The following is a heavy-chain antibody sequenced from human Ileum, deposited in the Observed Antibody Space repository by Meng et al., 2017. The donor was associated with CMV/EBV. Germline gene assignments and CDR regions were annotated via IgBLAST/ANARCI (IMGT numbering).Heavy chain of an antibody. CDR3: ARANYCGSTSCYAFDL. V-gene: IGHV3-74*01. J-gene: IGHJ3*01. D-gene: IGHD2-2*01. CDR2: TNSDGSST. CDR1: EFTFSSYW. Sequence: GGSLRLSCAGSEFTFSSYWMHWVRQAPGKGLVWVSRTNSDGSSTSYADSVKGRFTISRDNTKNSLYLQMNALRAEDTALYHCARANYCGSTSCYAFDLWGQGTMVTVSS.